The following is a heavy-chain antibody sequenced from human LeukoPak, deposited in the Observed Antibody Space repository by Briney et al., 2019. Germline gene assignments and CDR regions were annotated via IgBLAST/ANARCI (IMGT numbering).Heavy chain of an antibody. CDR3: AKAVSGRFDY. J-gene: IGHJ4*02. CDR1: GGSMSPYH. D-gene: IGHD6-19*01. V-gene: IGHV4-59*08. CDR2: IYYSGST. Sequence: SETLSLTCTVSGGSMSPYHWGWIRQPPGKGLEWTGYIYYSGSTNYNPSLNCRVTISVDTSKNQFSLRLSSVTAADTAIYYCAKAVSGRFDYWGQGTLVTVSS.